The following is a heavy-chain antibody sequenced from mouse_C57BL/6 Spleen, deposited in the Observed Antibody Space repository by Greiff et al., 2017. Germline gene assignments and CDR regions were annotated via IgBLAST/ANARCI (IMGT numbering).Heavy chain of an antibody. V-gene: IGHV1-80*01. D-gene: IGHD1-1*01. CDR1: GYAFSRYW. CDR3: ARPLYYGSSYDFDY. CDR2: IYPGDGDT. Sequence: VQLQESGAELVKPGASVKISCKASGYAFSRYWMNWVKQRPGKGLEWIGQIYPGDGDTNYNGKFKGKATLTADKSSSTAYMQLSSLTYEDSAVYFCARPLYYGSSYDFDYWGQGTTLTVSS. J-gene: IGHJ2*01.